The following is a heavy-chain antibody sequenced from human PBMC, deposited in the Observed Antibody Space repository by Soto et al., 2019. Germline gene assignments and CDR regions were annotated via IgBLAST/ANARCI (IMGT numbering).Heavy chain of an antibody. Sequence: QVQLQESGPGLVKPSQTLSLTCTVSGGSISSGDYYWSWIRQPPGKGLEWIGYIYYSGSTFYNPSLKNRVTISLDTSKIQVSLKLSSVTAADTAVYYCVREGGDNWCDPWCQGTLVSVSS. J-gene: IGHJ5*02. CDR1: GGSISSGDYY. CDR3: VREGGDNWCDP. V-gene: IGHV4-30-4*01. CDR2: IYYSGST. D-gene: IGHD3-16*01.